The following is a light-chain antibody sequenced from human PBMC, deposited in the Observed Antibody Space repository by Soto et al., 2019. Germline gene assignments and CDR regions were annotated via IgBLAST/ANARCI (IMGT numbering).Light chain of an antibody. CDR1: SSDVGFYNF. CDR2: EVT. V-gene: IGLV2-8*01. CDR3: ASYAGTRLFV. J-gene: IGLJ1*01. Sequence: QSVLTQPPSASGSPGQSLTTSCTGTSSDVGFYNFVSWYQQRPGKAPKLVIYEVTKRPSGVPDRFSGSKSGSTASLTVSGLQADDEAAYYCASYAGTRLFVFGSGTKVTVL.